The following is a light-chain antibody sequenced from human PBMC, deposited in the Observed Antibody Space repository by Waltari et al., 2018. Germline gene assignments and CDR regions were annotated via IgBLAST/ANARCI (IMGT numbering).Light chain of an antibody. J-gene: IGLJ2*01. V-gene: IGLV3-21*02. CDR2: DDT. CDR1: NLGDKS. CDR3: QVWHTTSAVV. Sequence: SYVLSQPPSVSVAPGQTARITCGGNNLGDKSVHWYQQKPGQAPVLVVYDDTDRPSGPPGRFSGSNSGNTATLTITRVAAGDEADYFCQVWHTTSAVVFGGGTKLTVL.